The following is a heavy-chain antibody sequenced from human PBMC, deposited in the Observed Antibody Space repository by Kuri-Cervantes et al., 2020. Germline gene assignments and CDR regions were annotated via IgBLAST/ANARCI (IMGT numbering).Heavy chain of an antibody. CDR1: GFTFSSYD. V-gene: IGHV3-13*01. CDR3: ARAHYYDSSGYLFQH. D-gene: IGHD3-22*01. J-gene: IGHJ1*01. CDR2: IGTAGDT. Sequence: GGSLRLSCAASGFTFSSYDMHWVRQATGKGLEWVSSIGTAGDTYYSGSVKGRFTISRDNAKNTLYLQMNSLRAEDTAVYYCARAHYYDSSGYLFQHWGQGTLVTVSS.